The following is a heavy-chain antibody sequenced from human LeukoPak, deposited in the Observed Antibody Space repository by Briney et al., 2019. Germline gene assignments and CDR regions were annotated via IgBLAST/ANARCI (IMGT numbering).Heavy chain of an antibody. CDR1: GYIFTGYY. CDR3: ARERDSGRSDAFDL. CDR2: INPNTGGT. D-gene: IGHD3-10*01. V-gene: IGHV1-2*02. J-gene: IGHJ3*01. Sequence: GASVKVSCKTSGYIFTGYYIHWVRQAPGQGLEWMGWINPNTGGTNYAQDFQGRVTMTRDTYVTTAYMELRSLRSDDTAVYFCARERDSGRSDAFDLWGQGTMVTVSS.